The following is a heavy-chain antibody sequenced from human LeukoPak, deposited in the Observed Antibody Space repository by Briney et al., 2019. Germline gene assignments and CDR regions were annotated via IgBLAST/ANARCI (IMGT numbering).Heavy chain of an antibody. Sequence: GGSLRLSCAASGFTFTYYAMHWVRQAPGKGLEWVAVISSDGSNKYYADSVKGRFTISRDNSKNTLYLQMNSLRAEDTAVYYCARGVGVVPAAMLLCWGQGTLVTVSS. CDR2: ISSDGSNK. CDR1: GFTFTYYA. CDR3: ARGVGVVPAAMLLC. J-gene: IGHJ4*02. D-gene: IGHD2-2*01. V-gene: IGHV3-30-3*01.